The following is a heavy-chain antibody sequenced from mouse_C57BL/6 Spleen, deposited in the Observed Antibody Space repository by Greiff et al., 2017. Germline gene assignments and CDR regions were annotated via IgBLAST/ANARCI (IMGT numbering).Heavy chain of an antibody. CDR2: INPNNGGT. CDR3: ARGVVATGDYAMDY. V-gene: IGHV1-18*01. Sequence: EVQLQQSGPELVKPGASVTIPCKASGYTFTDYNMDWVKQSHGKSLEWIGDINPNNGGTIYNQKFKGKATLTVDKSSSTAYMELRSLTSEDTAVYYFARGVVATGDYAMDYWGQGTSVTVSS. D-gene: IGHD1-1*01. CDR1: GYTFTDYN. J-gene: IGHJ4*01.